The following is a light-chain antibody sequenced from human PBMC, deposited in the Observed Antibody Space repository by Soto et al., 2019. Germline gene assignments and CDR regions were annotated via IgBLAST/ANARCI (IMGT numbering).Light chain of an antibody. Sequence: DVVMTQSPDSLAVSLGERATINCKSSQSVLYSSSNKNYLAWYQQKPGQPPKLLIYWASTRESGVPDRFSGSGSGTDSTLSIVSMQIEDVPVYYCQQYYSIPLTFGGGTKVEIK. CDR1: QSVLYSSSNKNY. V-gene: IGKV4-1*01. CDR2: WAS. CDR3: QQYYSIPLT. J-gene: IGKJ4*01.